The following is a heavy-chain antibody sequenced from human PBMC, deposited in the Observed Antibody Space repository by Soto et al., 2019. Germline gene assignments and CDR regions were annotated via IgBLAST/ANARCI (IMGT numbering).Heavy chain of an antibody. Sequence: EVQLLESGGGLIQPGGSLRLSCTASGFTFRTYAMTWFRQAPGKGLEWVSAISGSAGTFYATSVKGRFTISRDDSKNMAYLQMNSQKTEDTAVYYCTARAGINSWGQGTLATVSP. CDR2: ISGSAGT. V-gene: IGHV3-23*01. CDR1: GFTFRTYA. D-gene: IGHD1-1*01. CDR3: TARAGINS. J-gene: IGHJ4*02.